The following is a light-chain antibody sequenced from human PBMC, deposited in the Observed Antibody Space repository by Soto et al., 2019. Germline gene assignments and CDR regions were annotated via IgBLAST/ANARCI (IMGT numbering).Light chain of an antibody. J-gene: IGKJ1*01. Sequence: IQMTLSPSFVSPSVRDRVTITWRASQGISSYLAWYQQKTGKAPKLRIYAASTLQSGVPSRFSGSGSGTELTLTISSLQTEDYANYYCQQLKNYPPWTFGQGTKVDIK. CDR3: QQLKNYPPWT. CDR2: AAS. CDR1: QGISSY. V-gene: IGKV1-9*01.